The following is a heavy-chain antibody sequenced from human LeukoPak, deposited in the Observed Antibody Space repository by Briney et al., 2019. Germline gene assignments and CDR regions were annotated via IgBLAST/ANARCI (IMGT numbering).Heavy chain of an antibody. Sequence: PGGSLRLSCAASGFTFSSYGMHWVRQAPGKGLEWVAVIWYDGSNKYYADSVKGRFTISRDNAKNSLYLQMNSLIAEDTAVYYCARITVVITYFDYWGQGALVTVSS. V-gene: IGHV3-33*01. CDR2: IWYDGSNK. J-gene: IGHJ4*02. CDR3: ARITVVITYFDY. CDR1: GFTFSSYG. D-gene: IGHD3-22*01.